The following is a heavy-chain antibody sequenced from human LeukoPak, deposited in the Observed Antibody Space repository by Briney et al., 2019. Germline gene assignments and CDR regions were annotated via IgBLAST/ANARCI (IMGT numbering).Heavy chain of an antibody. CDR3: ARDQCTSTSCYGYNWFDP. CDR1: GFTFSSYW. CDR2: INTDGSST. V-gene: IGHV3-74*01. D-gene: IGHD2-2*01. J-gene: IGHJ5*02. Sequence: GRTPRPSCAASGFTFSSYWMHWVRHAPGKGLVWVSRINTDGSSTSYADSVKGRFTISRDNAKNTLYLQMNSLRAEDTAVYYCARDQCTSTSCYGYNWFDPWGQGTLVTVSS.